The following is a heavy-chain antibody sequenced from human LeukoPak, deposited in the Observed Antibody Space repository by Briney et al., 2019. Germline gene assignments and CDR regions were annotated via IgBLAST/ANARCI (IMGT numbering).Heavy chain of an antibody. CDR1: GFTVSSNY. CDR2: LYSGGTI. J-gene: IGHJ4*02. V-gene: IGHV3-66*01. Sequence: PGGSLRLSCAASGFTVSSNYMARVRQTPGKGLEWVSVLYSGGTIHYADSVKGRFTISRDNSKNSLYLQMNNLRVQDTAVYYCARGADGSSGLPFDYWGQGTLVTVSP. D-gene: IGHD6-19*01. CDR3: ARGADGSSGLPFDY.